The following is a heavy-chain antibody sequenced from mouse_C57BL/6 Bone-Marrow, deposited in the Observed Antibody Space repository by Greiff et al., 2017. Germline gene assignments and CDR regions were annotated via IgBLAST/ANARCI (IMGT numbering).Heavy chain of an antibody. CDR3: ARYDRIRGWYFNV. D-gene: IGHD2-3*01. V-gene: IGHV1-55*01. Sequence: QVQLKQPGAELVKPGASVKMSCKASGYTFTSYWITWVQQRPGQGLEWIGDIYPGSGSLNYNEKFKSKSTLAVDTSSSTAYMQLSSLTSEASTVYYSARYDRIRGWYFNVWGTGTTVTVSS. J-gene: IGHJ1*03. CDR2: IYPGSGSL. CDR1: GYTFTSYW.